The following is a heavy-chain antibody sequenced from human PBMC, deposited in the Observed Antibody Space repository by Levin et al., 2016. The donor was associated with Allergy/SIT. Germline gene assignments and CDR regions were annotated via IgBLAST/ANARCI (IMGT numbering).Heavy chain of an antibody. CDR1: GFTFSSYW. Sequence: GESLKISCAASGFTFSSYWMSWVRQAPGKGLEWVANIKQDGSEKYYVDSVKGRFTISRDNAKNSLYLQMNSLRAEDTAVYYCAREYFYDSSGYYYGNYYFDYWGQGTLVTVSS. CDR2: IKQDGSEK. J-gene: IGHJ4*02. D-gene: IGHD3-22*01. CDR3: AREYFYDSSGYYYGNYYFDY. V-gene: IGHV3-7*03.